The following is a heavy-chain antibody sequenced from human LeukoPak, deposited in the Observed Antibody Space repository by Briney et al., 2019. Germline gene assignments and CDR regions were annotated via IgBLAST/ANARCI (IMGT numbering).Heavy chain of an antibody. V-gene: IGHV3-21*01. D-gene: IGHD3-3*01. Sequence: EGSLRLSCAGSGFIFNNYAMHWVRQPPGKGLEWVSSIDSSSSYIYYADSVKGRFTISRANAKNSLFLQMNSLRAEDTAVYYCARGPHGGFVIIPTEFWGQGTLVTVSS. CDR2: IDSSSSYI. J-gene: IGHJ4*02. CDR3: ARGPHGGFVIIPTEF. CDR1: GFIFNNYA.